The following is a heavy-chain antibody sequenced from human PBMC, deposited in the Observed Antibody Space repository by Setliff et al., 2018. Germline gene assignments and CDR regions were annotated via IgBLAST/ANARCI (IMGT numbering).Heavy chain of an antibody. J-gene: IGHJ4*02. D-gene: IGHD2-15*01. V-gene: IGHV4-59*01. CDR1: GGSISSYY. CDR2: IHYSGST. Sequence: PSETLSLTCTVSGGSISSYYWSWIRQPPGKGLEWIGFIHYSGSTNYNPSLKSRVTISLDTPKNQFSLRLSSVTAADTAVYYCARTRYGLGGRPYWGQGTLVTVSS. CDR3: ARTRYGLGGRPY.